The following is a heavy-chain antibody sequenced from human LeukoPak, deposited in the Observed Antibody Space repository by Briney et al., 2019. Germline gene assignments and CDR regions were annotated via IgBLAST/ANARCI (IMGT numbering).Heavy chain of an antibody. D-gene: IGHD5-18*01. V-gene: IGHV1-3*01. CDR2: INAGDGDT. Sequence: ASVKVSCKASGGTFSSYAISWVRQAPGQRLEWMGWINAGDGDTKYSQKFQGRVTIVRDTSASTAYMELSSLRSEDTAVYYCARPNHGYDYWGQGTLVTVSS. CDR3: ARPNHGYDY. CDR1: GGTFSSYA. J-gene: IGHJ4*02.